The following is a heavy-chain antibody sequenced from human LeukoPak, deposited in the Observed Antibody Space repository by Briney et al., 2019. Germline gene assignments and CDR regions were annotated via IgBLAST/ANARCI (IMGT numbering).Heavy chain of an antibody. Sequence: SETLSLTCTVSGGSITTYFWSWIRQPPGKGLEWIGYIYHRGSINYNPSLKSRVTISVDTSKNQFSLRLSSVTAADTAIYYCARVSVAGTGPDYWGQGTLVTVSS. CDR1: GGSITTYF. J-gene: IGHJ4*02. CDR3: ARVSVAGTGPDY. D-gene: IGHD6-13*01. V-gene: IGHV4-59*01. CDR2: IYHRGSI.